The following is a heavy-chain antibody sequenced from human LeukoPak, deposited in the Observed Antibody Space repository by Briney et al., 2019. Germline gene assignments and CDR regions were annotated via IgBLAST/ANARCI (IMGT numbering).Heavy chain of an antibody. J-gene: IGHJ6*03. Sequence: ASVKVSCKASRGTFSSYTISWVRQAPGQGLEWMGWIDPNSGGTNYAQKFQGRVTMTREKSISTAYMELSRLRSDDTAVYYCARDGWYKSYMDVWGKGTTVIVSS. CDR3: ARDGWYKSYMDV. V-gene: IGHV1-2*02. CDR1: RGTFSSYT. D-gene: IGHD6-19*01. CDR2: IDPNSGGT.